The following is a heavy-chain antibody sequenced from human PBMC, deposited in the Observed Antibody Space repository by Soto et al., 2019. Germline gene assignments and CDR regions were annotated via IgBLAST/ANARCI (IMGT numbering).Heavy chain of an antibody. Sequence: GGSLRLSCAASGFTFSSYAMHWVRQAPGKGLEWVAVISYDGSNKYYADSVKGRFTISRDNSKNTLYLQMNSLRAEDTAVYYCARSMGQWLVPDDYWGQGTLVTVSS. CDR1: GFTFSSYA. V-gene: IGHV3-30-3*01. D-gene: IGHD6-19*01. CDR3: ARSMGQWLVPDDY. J-gene: IGHJ4*02. CDR2: ISYDGSNK.